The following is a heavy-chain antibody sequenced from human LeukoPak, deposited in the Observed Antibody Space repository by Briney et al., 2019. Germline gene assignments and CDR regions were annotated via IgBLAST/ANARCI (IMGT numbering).Heavy chain of an antibody. CDR1: GFTFSGFN. Sequence: KPGGSLRLSCTASGFTFSGFNIHWVRQAPGRGLEWVSCISSSSTYRYYADSVKGRFTISRDNAKNSVYLQMNSLRAEDTADYYCARDGSSSWYYYWGQGTLVTVSS. CDR2: ISSSSTYR. J-gene: IGHJ4*02. CDR3: ARDGSSSWYYY. V-gene: IGHV3-21*01. D-gene: IGHD6-13*01.